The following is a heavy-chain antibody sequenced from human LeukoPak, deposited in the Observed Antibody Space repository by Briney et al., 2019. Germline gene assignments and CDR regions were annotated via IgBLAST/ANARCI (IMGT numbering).Heavy chain of an antibody. CDR2: IYYSGST. J-gene: IGHJ6*02. Sequence: SETLSLTCAVYGGSFSDYSWTWIRQPPGKGLEWIGSIYYSGSTYYNPSLKSRVTISVDTSKNQFSLKLSSVTAADTAVYYCARRSISSYYYGMDVWGQGTTVTVSS. CDR3: ARRSISSYYYGMDV. V-gene: IGHV4-34*01. D-gene: IGHD2/OR15-2a*01. CDR1: GGSFSDYS.